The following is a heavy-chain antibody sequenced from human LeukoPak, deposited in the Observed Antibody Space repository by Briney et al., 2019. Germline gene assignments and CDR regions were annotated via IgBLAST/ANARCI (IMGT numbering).Heavy chain of an antibody. J-gene: IGHJ4*02. CDR2: IVVGSGNT. V-gene: IGHV1-58*01. CDR3: AAVTTPPLAVAGTWIAWEPLDY. D-gene: IGHD6-19*01. Sequence: SVKVPCKASGFTFTSSAVQWVRQARGQRLEWIGWIVVGSGNTNYAQKFQERVTITRDMSTSTAYMELSSLRSEDTAVYYCAAVTTPPLAVAGTWIAWEPLDYWGQGTLVTVSS. CDR1: GFTFTSSA.